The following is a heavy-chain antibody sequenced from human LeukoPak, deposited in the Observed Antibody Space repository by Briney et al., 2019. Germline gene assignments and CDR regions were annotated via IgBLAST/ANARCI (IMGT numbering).Heavy chain of an antibody. CDR3: AREIVGATDFGY. CDR2: INPNSGNT. J-gene: IGHJ4*02. V-gene: IGHV1-8*02. D-gene: IGHD1-26*01. CDR1: GYTFTSYD. Sequence: ASVKVSCKASGYTFTSYDINWVRQATGQGLEWMGWINPNSGNTGYAQKFQGRVTMTRNTSISTAYMELSSLRSEDTAVYYCAREIVGATDFGYWGQGTLVTVSS.